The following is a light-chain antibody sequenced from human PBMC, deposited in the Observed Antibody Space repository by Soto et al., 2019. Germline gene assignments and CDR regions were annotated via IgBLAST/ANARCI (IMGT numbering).Light chain of an antibody. J-gene: IGKJ1*01. CDR1: QSVSSSH. CDR2: SAS. CDR3: QRYGG. V-gene: IGKV3-20*01. Sequence: EIVLTQSPGTLSLSPGERATLSCRASQSVSSSHLAWYQQKPGQAPRLLIYSASSRATGIPDRFSGSGSGTDFTLTISRLEPEDFEVYYCQRYGGFGQGTKVDI.